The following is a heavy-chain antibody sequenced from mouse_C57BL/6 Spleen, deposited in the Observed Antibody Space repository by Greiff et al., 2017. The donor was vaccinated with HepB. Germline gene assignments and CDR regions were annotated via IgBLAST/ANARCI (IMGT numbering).Heavy chain of an antibody. CDR2: INPNNGGT. J-gene: IGHJ3*01. CDR1: GYTFTDYN. D-gene: IGHD2-4*01. CDR3: ARLYYDYDGFAY. Sequence: EVQLQQSGPELVKPGASVKMSCKASGYTFTDYNMHWVKQSHGKSLEWIGYINPNNGGTSYNQKFKGKATLTVNKSSSTAYMELRSLTSEDSAVYYWARLYYDYDGFAYWGQGTLVTVSA. V-gene: IGHV1-22*01.